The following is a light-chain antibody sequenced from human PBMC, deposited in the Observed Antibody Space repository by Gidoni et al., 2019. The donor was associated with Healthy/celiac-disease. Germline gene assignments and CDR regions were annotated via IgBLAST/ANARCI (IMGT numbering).Light chain of an antibody. CDR1: QGYSSY. J-gene: IGKJ1*01. CDR3: QQYYSYPWT. CDR2: AAS. Sequence: IRTTQSPSSFSASTGDRVTITCPASQGYSSYLAWYQQKPGKAPKHLIYAASTLQSGVPSRFSGSGSGTDFTLTISCLQSEDFATYYCQQYYSYPWTFGQGTKVEIK. V-gene: IGKV1-8*01.